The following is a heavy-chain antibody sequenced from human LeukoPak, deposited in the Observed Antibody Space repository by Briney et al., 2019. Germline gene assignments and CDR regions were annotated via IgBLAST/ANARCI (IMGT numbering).Heavy chain of an antibody. V-gene: IGHV5-51*01. D-gene: IGHD3-3*01. CDR2: ISPGDSDT. CDR1: GYTFSNYW. CDR3: ARQVDTYYDFWSGYNLFDY. J-gene: IGHJ4*02. Sequence: GESLKISCKGSGYTFSNYWIGWVRQMRGKGLEWMGIISPGDSDTRYSPSFQGQVTISADKAISTAYLQWSSLEASDTAMYYCARQVDTYYDFWSGYNLFDYWGQGTLVTGSS.